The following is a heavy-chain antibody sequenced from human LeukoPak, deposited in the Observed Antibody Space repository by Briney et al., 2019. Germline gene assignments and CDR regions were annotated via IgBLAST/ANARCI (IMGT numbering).Heavy chain of an antibody. Sequence: GGSLRLSCAASGFTFSSYWMHWVRQAPGKGLVWVSRINSDGSSTSYADSVKGRFTISRDNAKNSLYLQMNSLRAEDTAVYYCVRYGRRANDQPFDVWGQGTMVTVSS. V-gene: IGHV3-74*01. CDR2: INSDGSST. CDR3: VRYGRRANDQPFDV. J-gene: IGHJ3*01. CDR1: GFTFSSYW. D-gene: IGHD1-1*01.